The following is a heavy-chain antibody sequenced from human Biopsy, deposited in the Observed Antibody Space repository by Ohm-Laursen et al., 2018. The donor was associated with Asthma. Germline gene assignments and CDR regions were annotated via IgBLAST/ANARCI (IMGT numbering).Heavy chain of an antibody. CDR3: ARVASYGDIYFAIDV. CDR1: GAYIGTPDYH. V-gene: IGHV4-30-4*01. D-gene: IGHD4-17*01. CDR2: VFHSGTT. J-gene: IGHJ6*02. Sequence: SQTLSLTWAVSGAYIGTPDYHWSWIRQAPGKGLEWIGFVFHSGTTHYSRSLERRLSISVDKAKNQFSMRLRSMTAPDTAVYFCARVASYGDIYFAIDVWGPGTTVSVS.